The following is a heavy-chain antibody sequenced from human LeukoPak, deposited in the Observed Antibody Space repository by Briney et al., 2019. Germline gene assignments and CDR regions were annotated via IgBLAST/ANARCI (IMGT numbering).Heavy chain of an antibody. J-gene: IGHJ3*02. CDR2: IYHSGST. CDR3: ARVYGDHDAFDI. Sequence: PSETLSLTCTVSGGSVSSGGYYWSWIRQPPGKGLEWIGYIYHSGSTYYNPSLKSRVTISVDRSKNQFSLKLSSVTAADTAVYYCARVYGDHDAFDIWGQGTMVTVSS. CDR1: GGSVSSGGYY. V-gene: IGHV4-30-2*01. D-gene: IGHD4-17*01.